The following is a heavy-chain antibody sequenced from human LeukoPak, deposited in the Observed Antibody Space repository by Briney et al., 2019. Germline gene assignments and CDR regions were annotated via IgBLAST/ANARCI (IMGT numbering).Heavy chain of an antibody. Sequence: SWIRQPPGKGLEWIAYTKDSGSTNYNPSLKSRVTISVDTAKNHFSLKLSSVTAADTAVYYCARENTEFYGMDVWGQGTTVTVSS. V-gene: IGHV4-61*03. J-gene: IGHJ6*02. CDR2: TKDSGST. D-gene: IGHD3-10*01. CDR3: ARENTEFYGMDV.